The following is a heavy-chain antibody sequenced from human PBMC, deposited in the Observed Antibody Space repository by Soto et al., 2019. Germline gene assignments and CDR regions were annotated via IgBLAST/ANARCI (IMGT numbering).Heavy chain of an antibody. D-gene: IGHD1-26*01. Sequence: SVKVSCKASGGTFSSYAISWVRQAPGQGLEWMGGIIPIFGTANYAQKFQGRVTITADKSTSTAYMELSSLRSEDTAVYYCARFAPVGATKVDAFEIWGQGTMVTVSS. CDR1: GGTFSSYA. J-gene: IGHJ3*02. CDR2: IIPIFGTA. CDR3: ARFAPVGATKVDAFEI. V-gene: IGHV1-69*06.